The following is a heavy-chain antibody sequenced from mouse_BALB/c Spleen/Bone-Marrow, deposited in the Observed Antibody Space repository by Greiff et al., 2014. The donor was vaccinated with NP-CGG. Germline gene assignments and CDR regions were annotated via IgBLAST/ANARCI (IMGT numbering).Heavy chain of an antibody. V-gene: IGHV1-4*02. CDR3: AREATYDAYFDY. CDR1: GYTFTSNT. D-gene: IGHD2-12*01. CDR2: INPTRGYT. Sequence: QVQLQQSAGELARPGASVKMSCKASGYTFTSNTIQWVKQRPGQGLEWIGYINPTRGYTDYNQKFKDKTTLTADKSSSTAYMQLSSLTSEDSAVYYCAREATYDAYFDYWGQGTILTVSS. J-gene: IGHJ2*01.